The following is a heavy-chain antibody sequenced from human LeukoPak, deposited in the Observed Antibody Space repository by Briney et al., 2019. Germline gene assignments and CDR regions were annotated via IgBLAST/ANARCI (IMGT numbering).Heavy chain of an antibody. J-gene: IGHJ5*01. Sequence: PGGSLRLSCAASGFTFSSYAMSWVRQAPGKGPEWVSTISGSGGSIYYADSVKGRFTISRDNSKNTPYLQMNSLRAEDTAVYYCAKDLGVWCGRNNWFDSWGQGTLVTVSS. CDR1: GFTFSSYA. V-gene: IGHV3-23*01. D-gene: IGHD4/OR15-4a*01. CDR3: AKDLGVWCGRNNWFDS. CDR2: ISGSGGSI.